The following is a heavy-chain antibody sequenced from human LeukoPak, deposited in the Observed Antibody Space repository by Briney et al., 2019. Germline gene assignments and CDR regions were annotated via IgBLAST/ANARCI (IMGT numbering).Heavy chain of an antibody. D-gene: IGHD4-17*01. Sequence: SETRSLTCAVSTDSISSHYWTWIRQPPGKGLEWIGYISYIGSTNYNPSLKSRVTISIDTSKNQFSLKLSSVTAADTAVYYCARDLVTVTKGFDIWGQGTMVSVSS. CDR2: ISYIGST. V-gene: IGHV4-59*11. CDR1: TDSISSHY. J-gene: IGHJ3*02. CDR3: ARDLVTVTKGFDI.